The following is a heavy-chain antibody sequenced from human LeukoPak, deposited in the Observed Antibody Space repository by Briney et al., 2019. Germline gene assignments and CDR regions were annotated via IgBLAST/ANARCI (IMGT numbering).Heavy chain of an antibody. V-gene: IGHV1-69*01. D-gene: IGHD5-12*01. CDR1: GGTFSTYA. CDR3: ARGGGYSGYDYFDS. Sequence: SVKVSCKVSGGTFSTYAINWVRQAPGQGLEWMGGIIPIFGSPNYVQKFQGRITITADESTTTAYMELRSPRSDDTAVYYCARGGGYSGYDYFDSWGQGTLVTVSS. J-gene: IGHJ4*02. CDR2: IIPIFGSP.